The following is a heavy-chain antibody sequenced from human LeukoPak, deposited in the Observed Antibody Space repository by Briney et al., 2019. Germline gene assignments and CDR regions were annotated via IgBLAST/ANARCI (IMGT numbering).Heavy chain of an antibody. CDR2: ISSNGGST. CDR3: ARTTVVTPVYNYYGMDV. J-gene: IGHJ6*02. CDR1: GFTFSSYA. V-gene: IGHV3-64*01. D-gene: IGHD4-23*01. Sequence: GGSLRLSCAVSGFTFSSYAMHWVRQAPGKGLEYVSAISSNGGSTYYAKSVKGRFTISRDNSKNTLYLHMGSLRAEDMAVYYCARTTVVTPVYNYYGMDVWGQGTTVTVSS.